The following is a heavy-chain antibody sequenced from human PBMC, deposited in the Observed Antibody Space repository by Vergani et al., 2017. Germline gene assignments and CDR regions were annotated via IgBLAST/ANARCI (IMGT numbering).Heavy chain of an antibody. D-gene: IGHD6-13*01. CDR2: IFSNDEK. CDR1: GFSLRTNGMA. Sequence: QITLKESGPTLVKPTQTLTLTCTFSGFSLRTNGMAVGWIRQPPGKALEWLAHIFSNDEKSYSTSLKSRLTISKDTSKSQVVLTMTNMDPVDTATYYCARIRYSSSWLDYWGQGTLVTVSS. V-gene: IGHV2-26*01. J-gene: IGHJ4*02. CDR3: ARIRYSSSWLDY.